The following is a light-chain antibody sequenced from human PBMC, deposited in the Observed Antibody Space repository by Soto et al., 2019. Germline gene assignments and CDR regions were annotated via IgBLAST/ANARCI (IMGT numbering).Light chain of an antibody. Sequence: EIVMTQSPATLSVSPGERATLSCRASQSVSGNLAWYQQKPGQAPRLLIYAASTRATGIPARFSGSGSGTEFTLTPSSLQYKDCTMYHCQQYNNGFTNTFAPRTKVDIK. V-gene: IGKV3-15*01. J-gene: IGKJ3*01. CDR2: AAS. CDR3: QQYNNGFTNT. CDR1: QSVSGN.